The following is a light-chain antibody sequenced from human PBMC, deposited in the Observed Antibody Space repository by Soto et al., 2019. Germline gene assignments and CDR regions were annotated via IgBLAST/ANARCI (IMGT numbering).Light chain of an antibody. J-gene: IGLJ1*01. CDR2: EVT. Sequence: QSVLTQPPSVSGSPGQSVTISCTGTSSDVGYYNRVSWYQQHPGKAPKLMIYEVTKRPSGVPDRFSGSKSGNTASLTVSGLQAEDEADYYCCSYAGSNNLKVFGTGTKVTVL. CDR3: CSYAGSNNLKV. CDR1: SSDVGYYNR. V-gene: IGLV2-8*01.